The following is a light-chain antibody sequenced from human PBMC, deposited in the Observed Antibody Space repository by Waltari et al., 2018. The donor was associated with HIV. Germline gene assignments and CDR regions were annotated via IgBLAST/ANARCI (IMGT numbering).Light chain of an antibody. CDR1: RLRRYS. V-gene: IGLV3-19*01. CDR3: HSRDSSGIFYV. Sequence: SSVLTQDPDVSVALGLPPKIKSHGVRLRRYSSTCYQQKPGQAPVLVLHGKNSRPPGVPDRFSGSSSGSTASLTITGAQAEDEAVYYCHSRDSSGIFYVFGNGTQVTVL. J-gene: IGLJ1*01. CDR2: GKN.